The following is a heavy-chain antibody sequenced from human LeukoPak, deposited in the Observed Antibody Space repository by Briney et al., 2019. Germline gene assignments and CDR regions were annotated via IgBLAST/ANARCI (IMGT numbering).Heavy chain of an antibody. V-gene: IGHV3-11*01. CDR3: ARDLSPIWQQLVLGAFDI. J-gene: IGHJ3*02. D-gene: IGHD6-13*01. CDR2: ISSSGSTI. CDR1: GFTFSDYY. Sequence: GGSLRLSCAASGFTFSDYYMSWIRQAPGKGLEWVSYISSSGSTIYYADSVKGRFTISRDNAKNSLYLQMNSLRAEDTAVYYCARDLSPIWQQLVLGAFDIWGQGTMDTVSS.